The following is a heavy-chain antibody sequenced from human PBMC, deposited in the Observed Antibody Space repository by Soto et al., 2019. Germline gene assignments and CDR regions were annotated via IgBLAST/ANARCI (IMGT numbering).Heavy chain of an antibody. CDR1: GGSISSGGYY. J-gene: IGHJ4*02. CDR3: EGVPLLPYFFEY. CDR2: IYYSGST. Sequence: QVQLQESGPGLVKPSQTLSLTCTVSGGSISSGGYYWGWIRQHPGKGLEWIGYIYYSGSTYYNPSHKTRVTISVDTSKNQFSLKPSSVTAVDRPVYYCEGVPLLPYFFEYWGKGTLVTVPS. V-gene: IGHV4-31*03.